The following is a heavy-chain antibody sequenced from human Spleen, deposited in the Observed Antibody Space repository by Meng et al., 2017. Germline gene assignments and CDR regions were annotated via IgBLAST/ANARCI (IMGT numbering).Heavy chain of an antibody. Sequence: WGAGLLKPPETLSPPCVVAGGSFSYYYWSWIRQPPGKGLEWIGEINHSESTNYNPSLESRATISVDTAQNNLSLKLSSVTAADSAVYYCARGPTTMAHDFDYWGQGTLVTVAS. V-gene: IGHV4-34*01. CDR3: ARGPTTMAHDFDY. CDR1: GGSFSYYY. CDR2: INHSEST. D-gene: IGHD4-11*01. J-gene: IGHJ4*02.